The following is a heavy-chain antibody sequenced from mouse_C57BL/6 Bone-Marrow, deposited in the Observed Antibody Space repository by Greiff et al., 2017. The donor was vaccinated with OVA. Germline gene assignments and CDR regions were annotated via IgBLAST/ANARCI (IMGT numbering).Heavy chain of an antibody. J-gene: IGHJ3*01. CDR3: ARDDGYYFAY. CDR2: IDPSDSYT. CDR1: GYTFTSYW. Sequence: QVQLKQSGAELVKPGASVKLSCKASGYTFTSYWMQWVKQRPGQGLEWIGEIDPSDSYTNYNQKFKGKATLTVDTSSSTAYMQLSSLTSEDSAVYYCARDDGYYFAYWGQGTLVTVSA. D-gene: IGHD2-3*01. V-gene: IGHV1-50*01.